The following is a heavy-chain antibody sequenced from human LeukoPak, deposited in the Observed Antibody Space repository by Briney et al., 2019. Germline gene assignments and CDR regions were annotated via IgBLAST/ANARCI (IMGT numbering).Heavy chain of an antibody. CDR1: GGSIRNYY. V-gene: IGHV4-59*08. CDR2: IYYSGST. D-gene: IGHD6-13*01. Sequence: SETLSLTCTVSGGSIRNYYWSWIRQPPGKGLEWIGYIYYSGSTNYNPSLKSRVTISVDTSKNQFSLKLTSVTAADTAVYYCARGYSSSWYMNWFDPWGQGTLVAVSS. CDR3: ARGYSSSWYMNWFDP. J-gene: IGHJ5*02.